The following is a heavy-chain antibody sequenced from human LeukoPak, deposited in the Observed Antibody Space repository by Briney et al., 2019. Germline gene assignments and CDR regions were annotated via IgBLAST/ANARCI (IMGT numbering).Heavy chain of an antibody. CDR3: ARVSDIVVVVAATGSTDSPTYYMDV. V-gene: IGHV6-1*01. D-gene: IGHD2-15*01. CDR1: GDSVSSNSAA. CDR2: TYYRSKWYN. J-gene: IGHJ6*03. Sequence: SQTLSLTCAISGDSVSSNSAAWNWIRQSPSRGLEWLGRTYYRSKWYNDYAVSVKSRITINPDTSKNQFSLQLNSVTPEDTAVYYCARVSDIVVVVAATGSTDSPTYYMDVWGKGTTVTVSS.